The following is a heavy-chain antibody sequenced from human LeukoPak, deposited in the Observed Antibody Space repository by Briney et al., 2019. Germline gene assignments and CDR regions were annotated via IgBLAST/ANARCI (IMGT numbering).Heavy chain of an antibody. CDR1: GFTFSGSA. CDR3: TRFNQEPYGMDV. Sequence: AGGSLRLSCAASGFTFSGSAMHWVRQASGRGLEWVGRIRSKANSYATAYAASVEGRFTISRDDSKNTAYLQMNSLKTDDTAVYYCTRFNQEPYGMDVWGQGTTVTVSS. CDR2: IRSKANSYAT. D-gene: IGHD1-14*01. J-gene: IGHJ6*02. V-gene: IGHV3-73*01.